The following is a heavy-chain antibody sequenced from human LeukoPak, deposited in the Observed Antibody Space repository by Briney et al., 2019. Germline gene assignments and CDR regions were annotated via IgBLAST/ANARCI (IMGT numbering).Heavy chain of an antibody. V-gene: IGHV4-39*01. J-gene: IGHJ3*02. D-gene: IGHD2/OR15-2a*01. CDR3: ARHNKAFDI. CDR2: IYYSGRT. Sequence: PSETLSLTCSISGGSISSSSYYWGWIRQPPGKGLEWIGSIYYSGRTYYNPSLKSRVTISVDTSKSQFSLKLSSVTAADTAVYYCARHNKAFDIWGQGTMVTVSS. CDR1: GGSISSSSYY.